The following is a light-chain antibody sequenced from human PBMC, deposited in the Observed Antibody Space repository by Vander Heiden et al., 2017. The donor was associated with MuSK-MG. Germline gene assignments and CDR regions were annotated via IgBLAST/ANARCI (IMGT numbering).Light chain of an antibody. CDR1: QSVSSNS. J-gene: IGKJ4*01. CDR3: QQYGTSPLT. Sequence: ENVLTQSPGTLSLSPGERATLSCRGSQSVSSNSLAWYQQKPGQAPRLLIYDASKRATGIPDRFSGSGSGTDFTLTIGRLEPEDFAVYHCQQYGTSPLTFGGGTKVEIK. CDR2: DAS. V-gene: IGKV3-20*01.